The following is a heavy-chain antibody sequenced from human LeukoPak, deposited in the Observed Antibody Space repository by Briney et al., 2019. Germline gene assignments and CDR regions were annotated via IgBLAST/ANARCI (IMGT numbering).Heavy chain of an antibody. Sequence: PGGSLRLSCAASGFTFSSYSMNWVRQAPGKGLEWVSYISSSSSTIYYADSVKGRFTISRDNAKNSLYLQMNSLRDEDTAVYYCASGGPNWNYAAGKDYWGQGTLVTVSS. D-gene: IGHD1-7*01. J-gene: IGHJ4*02. CDR2: ISSSSSTI. CDR3: ASGGPNWNYAAGKDY. V-gene: IGHV3-48*02. CDR1: GFTFSSYS.